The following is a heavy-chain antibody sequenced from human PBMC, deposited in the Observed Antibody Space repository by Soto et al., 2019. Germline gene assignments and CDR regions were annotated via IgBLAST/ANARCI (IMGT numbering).Heavy chain of an antibody. CDR3: ARNGTYSSSLSKYSGMVV. J-gene: IGHJ6*02. V-gene: IGHV1-69*01. D-gene: IGHD1-26*01. CDR2: IVPMLGTP. Sequence: QVQLVQSGAEVKEPGSSVRVSCKASGGTFDNFIMNWVRQTPGRGLEWMGGIVPMLGTPTYAEKFKGRVTFSATGSTSTMYMEVTSLRSEDTAIYYCARNGTYSSSLSKYSGMVVWGQGTTVTVSS. CDR1: GGTFDNFI.